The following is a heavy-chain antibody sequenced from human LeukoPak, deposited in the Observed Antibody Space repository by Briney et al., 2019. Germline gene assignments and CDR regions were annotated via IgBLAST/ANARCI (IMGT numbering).Heavy chain of an antibody. CDR1: GYTFTGYY. CDR3: ARDPGYSSSFDC. Sequence: ASVKVSCKASGYTFTGYYMHWVRQAPGQGLEWMGWINPNSGGTNYAQKFQGRVTMTRDTSISTAYMELSRLRSDDTAVYYCARDPGYSSSFDCWGQGTLVTVSS. J-gene: IGHJ4*02. CDR2: INPNSGGT. D-gene: IGHD6-13*01. V-gene: IGHV1-2*02.